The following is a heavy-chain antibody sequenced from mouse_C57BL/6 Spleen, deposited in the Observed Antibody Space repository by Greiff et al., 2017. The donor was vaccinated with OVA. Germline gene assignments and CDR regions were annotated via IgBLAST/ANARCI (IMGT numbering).Heavy chain of an antibody. CDR3: ARDSNLYYYAMDY. Sequence: EVQRVESGPGLVKPSQSLSLTCSVTGYSITSGYYWNWIRQFPGNKLEWMGYISYDGSNNYNPSLKNRISITRDTSKNQFFLKLNSVTTEDTATYYCARDSNLYYYAMDYWGQGTSVTVPS. D-gene: IGHD2-5*01. V-gene: IGHV3-6*01. CDR1: GYSITSGYY. J-gene: IGHJ4*01. CDR2: ISYDGSN.